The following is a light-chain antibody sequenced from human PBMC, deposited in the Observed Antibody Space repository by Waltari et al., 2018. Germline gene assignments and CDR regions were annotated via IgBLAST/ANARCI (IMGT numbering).Light chain of an antibody. CDR1: SNDVGYYSL. Sequence: QSALTQPASVSGSPGQSTTISCTGTSNDVGYYSLLSWYQQHPGKAPNLIIYDVTKRPSGVSDRFSGSKSGNTAFLTISGLQAEDEADYHCCTYAGSSTYAFGTGTTVSVL. V-gene: IGLV2-23*02. CDR3: CTYAGSSTYA. CDR2: DVT. J-gene: IGLJ1*01.